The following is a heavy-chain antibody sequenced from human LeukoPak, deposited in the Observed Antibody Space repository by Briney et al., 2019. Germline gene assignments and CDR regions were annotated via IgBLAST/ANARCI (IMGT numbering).Heavy chain of an antibody. CDR1: GFTFSSYW. D-gene: IGHD5-24*01. CDR3: ARAVDGRWFDP. V-gene: IGHV3-7*01. CDR2: IKQDGSEK. Sequence: PGGSLRLSCAASGFTFSSYWMSWVRQAPGKGLEWVANIKQDGSEKYYVDSVKGRFTISRDNAKNSLYLQMNSLRAEDTAVYYCARAVDGRWFDPWGQGTLVTVSP. J-gene: IGHJ5*02.